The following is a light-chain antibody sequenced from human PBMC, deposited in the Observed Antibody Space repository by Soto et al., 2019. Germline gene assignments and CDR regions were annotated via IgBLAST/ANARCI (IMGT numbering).Light chain of an antibody. V-gene: IGLV2-8*01. CDR1: SSDVGGYKY. J-gene: IGLJ3*02. CDR3: SSYAGSILGV. Sequence: QSVLTQSPSASGSPGQSVTISCTGTSSDVGGYKYVSWYQQHPGKAPKLMIYEVSKRPSGVPDRFSGSKSGNTASLTVSGLQAEDEADYYCSSYAGSILGVFGGGTKLTVL. CDR2: EVS.